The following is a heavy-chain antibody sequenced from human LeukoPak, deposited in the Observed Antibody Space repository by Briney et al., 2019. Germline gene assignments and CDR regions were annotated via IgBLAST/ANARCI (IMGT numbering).Heavy chain of an antibody. CDR2: INPNSGGT. CDR3: ARGADHVYYYYGMDV. CDR1: GYTFTGYY. J-gene: IGHJ6*02. V-gene: IGHV1-2*02. Sequence: ASVKVSCKASGYTFTGYYMHWVRQAPGQGLEWMGWINPNSGGTNYAQKFQSRVTMTRDTSISTAYMELSRLRSDDTAVYYCARGADHVYYYYGMDVWGQGTTVTVSS.